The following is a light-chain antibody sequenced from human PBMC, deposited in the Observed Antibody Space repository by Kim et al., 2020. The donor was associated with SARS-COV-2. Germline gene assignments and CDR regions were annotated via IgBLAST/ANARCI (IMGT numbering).Light chain of an antibody. CDR2: QDS. Sequence: SYELTQPPSVSVSPGQTASITCSGDKLGDKYACWYQQKPGQSPVLVIYQDSKRPSGIPERFSGSNSGNTATLTISGTQAMDEADYYCQAWDSIVVFGGGTQLTAL. CDR1: KLGDKY. V-gene: IGLV3-1*01. CDR3: QAWDSIVV. J-gene: IGLJ2*01.